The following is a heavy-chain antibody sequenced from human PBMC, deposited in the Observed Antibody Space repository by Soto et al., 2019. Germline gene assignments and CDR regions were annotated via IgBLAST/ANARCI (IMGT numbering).Heavy chain of an antibody. CDR3: ASAVSYGDYVAFDI. D-gene: IGHD4-17*01. J-gene: IGHJ3*02. CDR2: IVVDSGNT. Sequence: SVKVSCKASGFTFTSSAMQWVRQARGQGLEWIGWIVVDSGNTNYAQKLQGRVTITTDTSTSTAYMELSSLRSDDTAVYYCASAVSYGDYVAFDIWGQGTMVTVSS. CDR1: GFTFTSSA. V-gene: IGHV1-58*02.